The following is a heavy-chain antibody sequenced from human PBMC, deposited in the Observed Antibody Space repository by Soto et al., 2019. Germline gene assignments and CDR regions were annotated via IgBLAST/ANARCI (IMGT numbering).Heavy chain of an antibody. J-gene: IGHJ4*02. CDR1: GYSISSSNW. Sequence: SETLSLTCAVSGYSISSSNWWGWIRQPPGKGLEWIGYIYYSGTTYYNPSLKSRVTMSVDTSKNQFSLKLTSVTAVDTAVYYCAREYYYDSSGYYGLGGFDYWGQGTLVTVSS. V-gene: IGHV4-28*03. CDR2: IYYSGTT. CDR3: AREYYYDSSGYYGLGGFDY. D-gene: IGHD3-22*01.